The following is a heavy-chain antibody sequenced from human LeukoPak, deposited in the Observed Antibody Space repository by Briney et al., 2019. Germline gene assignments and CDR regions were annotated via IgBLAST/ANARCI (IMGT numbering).Heavy chain of an antibody. Sequence: ASVKVSCKASGYTFTSYGISWVRQAPGQGLEWMGWISAYNGNTNYEQKLQGRVTMTTDTSTSTAYMELRSLRSDDTAVYYCASGYYDFWSGYTPFDYWGQGTLVTVSS. D-gene: IGHD3-3*01. V-gene: IGHV1-18*01. CDR1: GYTFTSYG. CDR2: ISAYNGNT. CDR3: ASGYYDFWSGYTPFDY. J-gene: IGHJ4*02.